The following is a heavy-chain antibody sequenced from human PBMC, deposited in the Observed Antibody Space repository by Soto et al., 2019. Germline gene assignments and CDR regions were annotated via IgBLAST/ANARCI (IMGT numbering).Heavy chain of an antibody. Sequence: QVQLVESGGGVVQPGRSLRLSCAASGFTFSSYAMHWVRQAPGKGLEWVAVISYDGSNKYYADSVKGRFTISRDNSKNTLYLQMNSLRAEDTAVYYCARSWTYYYDSSGSGWYFDLWGRGTLVTVSS. CDR1: GFTFSSYA. V-gene: IGHV3-30-3*01. J-gene: IGHJ2*01. CDR2: ISYDGSNK. D-gene: IGHD3-22*01. CDR3: ARSWTYYYDSSGSGWYFDL.